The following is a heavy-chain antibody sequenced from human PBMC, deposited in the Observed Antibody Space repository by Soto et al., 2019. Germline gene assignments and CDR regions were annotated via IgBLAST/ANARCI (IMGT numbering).Heavy chain of an antibody. CDR1: GFTFSVYA. Sequence: EVRLLESGGGLVQPGGSLRLSCAASGFTFSVYAMSWVRQAPGKGLEWVSGISGSGDSTHYADSVKGWFTVSRDNSTSMLYLQPHSLRAEDTAIYYGANALYGGFTSWGQGTLVTVSS. CDR3: ANALYGGFTS. D-gene: IGHD3-10*01. CDR2: ISGSGDST. V-gene: IGHV3-23*01. J-gene: IGHJ5*02.